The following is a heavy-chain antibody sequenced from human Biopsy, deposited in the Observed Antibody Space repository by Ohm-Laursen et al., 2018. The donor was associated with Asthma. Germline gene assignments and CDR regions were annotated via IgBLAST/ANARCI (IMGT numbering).Heavy chain of an antibody. CDR1: GGSISSCGYS. CDR2: IYHSGST. V-gene: IGHV4-30-2*01. Sequence: TLSLTCAVSGGSISSCGYSWSWIRQPPGKGLEWIGNIYHSGSTYYNPSLKSRVTISVDRSKNLYSLKLSFVTAADTAVYYCARVKDGYNFDYWGQGTLVTVSS. CDR3: ARVKDGYNFDY. D-gene: IGHD5-24*01. J-gene: IGHJ4*02.